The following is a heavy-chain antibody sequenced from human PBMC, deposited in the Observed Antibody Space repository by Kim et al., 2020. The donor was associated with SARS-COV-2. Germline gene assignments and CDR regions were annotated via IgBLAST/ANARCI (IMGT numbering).Heavy chain of an antibody. CDR2: IYHSGST. D-gene: IGHD3-10*01. J-gene: IGHJ5*02. CDR3: ARVVTMVRGTKAGKPVNWFDP. Sequence: SETLSLTCAVSGGSISSGGYSWSWIRQPPGKGLEWIGYIYHSGSTYYNPSLKSRVTISVDRSKNQFSLKLSSVTAADTAVYYCARVVTMVRGTKAGKPVNWFDPWGQGTLVTVSS. CDR1: GGSISSGGYS. V-gene: IGHV4-30-2*01.